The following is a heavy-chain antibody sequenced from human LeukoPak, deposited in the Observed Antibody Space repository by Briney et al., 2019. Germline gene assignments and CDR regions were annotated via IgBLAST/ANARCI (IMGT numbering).Heavy chain of an antibody. D-gene: IGHD7-27*01. CDR1: GFPFSSYA. CDR2: ISGSGGST. J-gene: IGHJ6*02. CDR3: AKGARGPGDYYYGMDV. Sequence: GGSLRLSCAASGFPFSSYAMSWVRQAPGKGLEWVSAISGSGGSTYYADSVKGRFTISRDNSKNTLYLQMNSLRAEDTAVYYCAKGARGPGDYYYGMDVWGQGTTVTVSS. V-gene: IGHV3-23*01.